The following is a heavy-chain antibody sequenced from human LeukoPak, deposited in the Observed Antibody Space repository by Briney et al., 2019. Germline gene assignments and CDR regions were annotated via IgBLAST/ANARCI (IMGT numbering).Heavy chain of an antibody. Sequence: GGSLRLSCAASGFTFSDHYIDWVRQAPGKGLEWVGRSRNKANSYTTEYAASVKVRFTISRDNSKNSLYLQMNSLKTEDTAVYYCARTQYCISTTCYKSWDSWGQGTLVTVSS. CDR3: ARTQYCISTTCYKSWDS. J-gene: IGHJ4*02. V-gene: IGHV3-72*01. D-gene: IGHD2-2*02. CDR1: GFTFSDHY. CDR2: SRNKANSYTT.